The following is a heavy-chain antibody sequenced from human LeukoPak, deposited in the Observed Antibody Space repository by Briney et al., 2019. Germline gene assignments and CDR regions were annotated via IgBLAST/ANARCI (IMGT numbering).Heavy chain of an antibody. CDR2: SGST. V-gene: IGHV4-34*01. CDR3: ARAEYSSSSNWFDP. D-gene: IGHD6-6*01. Sequence: SGSTNYNPSLKSRVTISVDTSKNQFSLKLSSVTAADTAVYYCARAEYSSSSNWFDPWGQGTLVTVSS. J-gene: IGHJ5*02.